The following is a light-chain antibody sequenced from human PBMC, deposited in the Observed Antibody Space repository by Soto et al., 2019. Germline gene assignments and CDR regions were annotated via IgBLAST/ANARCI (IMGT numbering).Light chain of an antibody. CDR3: QHYYSYSWT. V-gene: IGKV1-5*03. CDR1: QSISNW. Sequence: DIQMTQSPSTLSASVGVTVTITCRASQSISNWLAWYQQKPGKAPNLLIYRASSLESGVPSRFSGSGSGTEFTLTISSLQPDDFATYYCQHYYSYSWTFGQGTKVEIK. J-gene: IGKJ1*01. CDR2: RAS.